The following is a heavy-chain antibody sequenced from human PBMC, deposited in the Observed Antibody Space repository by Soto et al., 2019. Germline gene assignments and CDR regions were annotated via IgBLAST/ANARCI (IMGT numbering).Heavy chain of an antibody. Sequence: GGSLRLFCAASGFTFSSYAMSWVRQAPGKGLEWVSAISGSGGSTYYADSVKGRFTISRDNSKNTLYLQMNSLRAEDTAVYYCAKEGKGVAARIYYYYMDVWGKGTTVTVSS. CDR1: GFTFSSYA. J-gene: IGHJ6*03. CDR3: AKEGKGVAARIYYYYMDV. D-gene: IGHD6-6*01. CDR2: ISGSGGST. V-gene: IGHV3-23*01.